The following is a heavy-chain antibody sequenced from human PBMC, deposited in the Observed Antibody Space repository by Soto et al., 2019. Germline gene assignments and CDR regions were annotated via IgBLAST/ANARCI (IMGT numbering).Heavy chain of an antibody. V-gene: IGHV1-2*02. D-gene: IGHD6-13*01. J-gene: IGHJ5*02. CDR1: GYTFTGYY. Sequence: GASVKVSCKASGYTFTGYYMHWVRQAPGQGLEWMGWINPNSGGTNYAQKFQGRVTMTRDTSISTAYMELSRLRSDDTAVYYCARDGYGLGRNNWFDPWGQGNLVTVSS. CDR3: ARDGYGLGRNNWFDP. CDR2: INPNSGGT.